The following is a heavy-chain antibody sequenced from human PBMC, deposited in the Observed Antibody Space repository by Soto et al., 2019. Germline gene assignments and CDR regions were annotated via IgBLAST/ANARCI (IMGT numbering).Heavy chain of an antibody. J-gene: IGHJ6*02. D-gene: IGHD1-26*01. CDR1: GGSISSGGYS. CDR2: IFYSGTT. Sequence: PSETLSLTCAVSGGSISSGGYSWSWIRQPPGKGLEWIGYIFYSGTTYYNPSLKSRVTISVDTSKNQFSLKLSSVTAADTAVYYCARVSGSYYYGMDVWGQGTTVTVSS. V-gene: IGHV4-30-4*07. CDR3: ARVSGSYYYGMDV.